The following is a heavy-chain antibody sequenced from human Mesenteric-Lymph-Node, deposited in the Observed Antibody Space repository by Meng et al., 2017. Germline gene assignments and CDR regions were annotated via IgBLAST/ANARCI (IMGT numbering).Heavy chain of an antibody. CDR3: ARVRKSCGGDCYASVIAFDV. D-gene: IGHD2-21*02. V-gene: IGHV3-53*01. CDR2: IYRDGST. CDR1: GLTVSSNH. J-gene: IGHJ3*01. Sequence: GESLKISCAASGLTVSSNHMTWVRQAPGKGLGWVSLIYRDGSTYYADSVKGRFTISRDNAKNTLYLQMNNVRAEDTAIYYCARVRKSCGGDCYASVIAFDVWGQGTMVTVSS.